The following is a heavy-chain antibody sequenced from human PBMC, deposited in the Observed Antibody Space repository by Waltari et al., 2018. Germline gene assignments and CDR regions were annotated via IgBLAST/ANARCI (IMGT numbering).Heavy chain of an antibody. CDR3: AKGFDRASFDS. CDR1: GFIFSSYT. CDR2: IFHGGGDT. J-gene: IGHJ4*02. Sequence: EVQLLESGGGLVQPGGSLRLSCAASGFIFSSYTMNWVRQDPGKGLEWVSIFHGGGDTDYADSVRGRFIISRDNSRNMLYLQMNSLRPEDTAVYYCAKGFDRASFDSWGPGALVIVSS. D-gene: IGHD3-22*01. V-gene: IGHV3-23*03.